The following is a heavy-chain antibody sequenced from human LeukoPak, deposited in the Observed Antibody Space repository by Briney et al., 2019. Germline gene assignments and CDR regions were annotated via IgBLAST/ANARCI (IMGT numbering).Heavy chain of an antibody. CDR2: ISSNSRNT. Sequence: GGSLRLSCAASGFTFSNYWMSWVRQAPGKGLEWVASISSNSRNTHYADSLKGRFTISRNNAKNSLYLQMNSLRAEDTAVYYCARILSSSHAFDIWGQGTMVTVSS. D-gene: IGHD6-13*01. V-gene: IGHV3-21*01. J-gene: IGHJ3*02. CDR3: ARILSSSHAFDI. CDR1: GFTFSNYW.